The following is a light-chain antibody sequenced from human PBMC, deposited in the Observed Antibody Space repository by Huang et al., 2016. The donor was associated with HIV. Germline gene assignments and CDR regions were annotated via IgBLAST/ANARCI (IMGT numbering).Light chain of an antibody. CDR3: LQDHNYPRT. V-gene: IGKV1-6*01. J-gene: IGKJ1*01. Sequence: AIQMTQSSSSLTASGGDRVTTTCRASQGITDDLAWYQQKPGKAPKLLISGASTLRGGVPSRFSGSGSGTDFTLTISSLQPEDYATFYCLQDHNYPRTFGQGTKVEI. CDR1: QGITDD. CDR2: GAS.